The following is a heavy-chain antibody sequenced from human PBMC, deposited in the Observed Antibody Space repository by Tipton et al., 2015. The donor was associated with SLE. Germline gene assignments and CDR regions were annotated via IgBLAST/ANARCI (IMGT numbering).Heavy chain of an antibody. CDR1: GGSFSGYY. V-gene: IGHV4-34*01. CDR2: IYYSGRT. CDR3: ARGSVRADDY. Sequence: TLSLTCAVYGGSFSGYYWSWIRQPPGRGLEWIGTIYYSGRTDYNPSLKSRVTMSVDTSMNQFSLKLSSVTAADTAVYYCARGSVRADDYWGQGTLVTVSS. J-gene: IGHJ4*02. D-gene: IGHD4-17*01.